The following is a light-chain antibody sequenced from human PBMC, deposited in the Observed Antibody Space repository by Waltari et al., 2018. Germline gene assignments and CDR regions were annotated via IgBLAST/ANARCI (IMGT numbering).Light chain of an antibody. CDR2: GVN. J-gene: IGLJ2*01. CDR3: SSYAAYNTVI. CDR1: SVDVGTYNL. V-gene: IGLV2-23*02. Sequence: QSTLTQPASVSGSHGQSITIPSIGTSVDVGTYNLVSWYQQHPGKAPKFMIYGVNKRPSGVSNRFSGSKSGNTASLTISGLQGEDEAIYFCSSYAAYNTVIFGGGTKVTVL.